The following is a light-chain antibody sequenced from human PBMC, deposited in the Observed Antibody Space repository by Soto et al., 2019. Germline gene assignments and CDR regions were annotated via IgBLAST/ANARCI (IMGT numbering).Light chain of an antibody. CDR2: DAS. J-gene: IGKJ5*01. V-gene: IGKV1-5*01. CDR1: QSISSW. CDR3: QQYNSYAIT. Sequence: DILMTQSPSTLSASLGDRVIITCRASQSISSWLAWYQQKPGKAPKLLIYDASSLESGVPSRFSGSGSGTEFTLTISSLQPDDFATYYCQQYNSYAITFGQGTRLEIK.